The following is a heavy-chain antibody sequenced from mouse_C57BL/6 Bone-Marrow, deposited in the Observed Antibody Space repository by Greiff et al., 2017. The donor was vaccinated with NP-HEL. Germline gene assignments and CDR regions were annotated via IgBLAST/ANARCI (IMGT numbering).Heavy chain of an antibody. CDR3: ETVRRTGYFDV. V-gene: IGHV1-82*01. Sequence: QVQLQQSGPELVKPGASVKISCKASGYAFSSSWMNWVKQRPGKGLEWIGRIYPGDGDTNYNGKFKGKATLTADKSSSTAYMQLSSLTSEDSAVYFGETVRRTGYFDVWGTGTTVTVSS. D-gene: IGHD2-14*01. CDR2: IYPGDGDT. J-gene: IGHJ1*03. CDR1: GYAFSSSW.